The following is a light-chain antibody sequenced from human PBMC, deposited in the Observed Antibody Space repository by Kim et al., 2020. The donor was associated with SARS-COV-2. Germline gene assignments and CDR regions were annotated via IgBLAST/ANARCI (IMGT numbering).Light chain of an antibody. CDR1: QSVLYSSTNKYY. CDR2: WAS. Sequence: AAINCKSSQSVLYSSTNKYYLAWYQQKPGQPPKLLIYWASTREFGVPDRFSGSGSGTDFTLTISSLQAEDVAVYYCQQYYSNPLTFGGGTKVDIK. V-gene: IGKV4-1*01. J-gene: IGKJ4*01. CDR3: QQYYSNPLT.